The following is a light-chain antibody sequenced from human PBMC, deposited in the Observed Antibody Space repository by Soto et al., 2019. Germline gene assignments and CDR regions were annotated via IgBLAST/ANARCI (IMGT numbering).Light chain of an antibody. Sequence: ESVLTQSPATLTLSPGATATLSCRASQTVSSCLAWYQQKPGQAPRLLIYDASNRATGIPAKFSGSGSGTDFTLTISSLEPEDFAVYYCQQRSNWPPITFGQGTRLEIK. CDR3: QQRSNWPPIT. CDR2: DAS. CDR1: QTVSSC. V-gene: IGKV3-11*01. J-gene: IGKJ5*01.